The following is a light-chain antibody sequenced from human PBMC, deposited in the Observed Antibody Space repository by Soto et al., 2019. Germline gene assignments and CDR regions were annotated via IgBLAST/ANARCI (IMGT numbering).Light chain of an antibody. Sequence: DIVMTQSPDSLAVSLGERATINCKSSQSVFYDSNNHNYLAWYQQRPGQPTKLLIYWASTRGSGVPDRFSGTGFGTDFTLTISSLQAEDVAVYYCQQYYSIPKTFGQGTKVDIK. J-gene: IGKJ1*01. CDR2: WAS. CDR1: QSVFYDSNNHNY. CDR3: QQYYSIPKT. V-gene: IGKV4-1*01.